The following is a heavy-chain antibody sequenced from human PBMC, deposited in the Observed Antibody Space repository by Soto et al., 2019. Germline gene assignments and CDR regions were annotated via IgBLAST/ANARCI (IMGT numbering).Heavy chain of an antibody. Sequence: SESHYPTSALYRGPISRRSYSCGWACQSPGKGPEWIGSVFYTGFTSYNPSLESRVSVSVDTPKNQFSLKVSGVSAADTAVYYCATSQKGYNWNYFDHWGQGALVTVS. CDR2: VFYTGFT. CDR1: RGPISRRSYS. D-gene: IGHD1-20*01. J-gene: IGHJ4*02. V-gene: IGHV4-39*01. CDR3: ATSQKGYNWNYFDH.